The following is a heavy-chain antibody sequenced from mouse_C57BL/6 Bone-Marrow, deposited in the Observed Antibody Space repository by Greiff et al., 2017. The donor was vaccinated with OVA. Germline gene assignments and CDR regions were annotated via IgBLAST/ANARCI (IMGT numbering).Heavy chain of an antibody. V-gene: IGHV1-54*01. J-gene: IGHJ4*01. Sequence: QVQLQQSGAELVRPGTSVKVSCKASGYAFTNYLIEWVKQRPGQGLEWIGVINPGSGGTNYNEKFKGKATLTADKSSSTAYMQLSSLTSEDSAVYFCARWGDYYGSIMDYWGQGTSVTVSS. CDR2: INPGSGGT. CDR1: GYAFTNYL. D-gene: IGHD1-1*01. CDR3: ARWGDYYGSIMDY.